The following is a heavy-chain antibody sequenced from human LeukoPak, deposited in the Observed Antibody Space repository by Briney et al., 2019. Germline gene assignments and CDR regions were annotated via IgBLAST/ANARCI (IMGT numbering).Heavy chain of an antibody. CDR2: TDNGGGT. Sequence: GPLRHSCAASGFKFSYYAMSWVRQAPGQELKGVSTTDNGGGTHYADSVKGRFTISRDNSQNSLYLQMNSLRSEDTAIYFCAKDLYGPGTFFDYWGQGTLVTVSS. CDR1: GFKFSYYA. CDR3: AKDLYGPGTFFDY. D-gene: IGHD3-10*01. V-gene: IGHV3-23*01. J-gene: IGHJ4*02.